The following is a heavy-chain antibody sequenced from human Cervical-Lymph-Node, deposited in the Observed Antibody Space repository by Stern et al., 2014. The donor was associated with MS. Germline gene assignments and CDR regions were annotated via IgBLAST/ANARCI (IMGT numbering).Heavy chain of an antibody. CDR1: GYSFSSYA. Sequence: QVQLVQSGAEVKKPGASVKVSCKASGYSFSSYAMHWVRQAPGQRLEWMGWSNSGDGRTKYSEKLQGRIVITRDTAARIVYLELSSLTSEDTATYYCARDSGGGVMWFWGQGSMVTVSS. CDR2: SNSGDGRT. J-gene: IGHJ3*01. V-gene: IGHV1-3*01. CDR3: ARDSGGGVMWF. D-gene: IGHD3-16*01.